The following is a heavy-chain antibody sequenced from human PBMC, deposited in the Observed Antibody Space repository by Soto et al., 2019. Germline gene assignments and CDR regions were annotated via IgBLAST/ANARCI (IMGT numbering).Heavy chain of an antibody. CDR1: GFTFSSYG. CDR2: ISYDGSNK. V-gene: IGHV3-30*18. J-gene: IGHJ6*02. CDR3: VKDGSSGWPYFYDMDV. Sequence: PGGSLRLSCAASGFTFSSYGMHWVRQAPGKGLEWVAVISYDGSNKYYADSVKGRFTISRDNSKNTLYLQMSSLRAEDTAVYYCVKDGSSGWPYFYDMDVWGRGTTVTVSS. D-gene: IGHD6-19*01.